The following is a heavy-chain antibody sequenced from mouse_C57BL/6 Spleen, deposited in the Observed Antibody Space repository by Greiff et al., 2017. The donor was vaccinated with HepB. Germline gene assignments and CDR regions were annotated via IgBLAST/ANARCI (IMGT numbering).Heavy chain of an antibody. CDR1: GFTFSSYA. D-gene: IGHD3-1*01. Sequence: EVKVVESGGGLVKPGGSLKLSCAASGFTFSSYAMSWVRQTPEKRLEWVATISDGGSSTYYPDNVKGRFPISRDNAKNNLYLQMSHLKSEDTAMYYCARDRAMNSFAYWGQGTLVTVSA. CDR3: ARDRAMNSFAY. J-gene: IGHJ3*01. CDR2: ISDGGSST. V-gene: IGHV5-4*01.